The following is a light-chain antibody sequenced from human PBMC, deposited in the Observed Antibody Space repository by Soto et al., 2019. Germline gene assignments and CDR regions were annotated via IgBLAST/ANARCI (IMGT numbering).Light chain of an antibody. CDR2: VDSDGSH. CDR1: SGHSSYA. J-gene: IGLJ3*02. V-gene: IGLV4-69*01. CDR3: QTWGTGTWV. Sequence: QAVVTQSPSASASLGASVRLTCTLSSGHSSYAIAWHQQQPEKGPRYLMKVDSDGSHIKGDGIPDRFSGSSSGAERYLTISSLQSEDEADYYCQTWGTGTWVFGGGTQRPS.